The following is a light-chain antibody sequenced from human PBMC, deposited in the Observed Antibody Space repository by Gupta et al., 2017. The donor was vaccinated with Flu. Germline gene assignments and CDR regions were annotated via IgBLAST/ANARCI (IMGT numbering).Light chain of an antibody. Sequence: SPSTLSASVGERVTITCRASQSVSSHLTWYQQKPGKAPTMLSYKASTLENGVPARFSASGSGTEFTLTISSLQPDDFATYYCQQYKSYWSFGQGNKVEIK. CDR2: KAS. V-gene: IGKV1-5*03. CDR1: QSVSSH. CDR3: QQYKSYWS. J-gene: IGKJ1*01.